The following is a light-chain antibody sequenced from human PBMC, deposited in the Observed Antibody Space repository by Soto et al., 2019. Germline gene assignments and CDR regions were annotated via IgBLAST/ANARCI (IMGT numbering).Light chain of an antibody. CDR2: AAS. Sequence: AIQMTQSPSSLSASVGDRVTITCRASQGIRTELGWYQQRPGEAHKLLIYAASTLQSLVPSKFSGSGSCTDFTLTIICLQPEDFASYYCLQDYYYPLSFGQGTNVDIK. V-gene: IGKV1-6*02. J-gene: IGKJ1*01. CDR3: LQDYYYPLS. CDR1: QGIRTE.